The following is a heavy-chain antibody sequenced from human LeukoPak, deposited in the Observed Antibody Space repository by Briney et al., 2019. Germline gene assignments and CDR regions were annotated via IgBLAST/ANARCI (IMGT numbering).Heavy chain of an antibody. V-gene: IGHV4-34*01. Sequence: SETLSLTCAVYDGTFRGYYWSWIRQPPGKGLEWIGEIHYTGATNYKPSPKSRVTISGDPSKNQVSLRVYSVTAADTAVYYCARGVLGPYYFDLWGRGTLVTVSS. CDR3: ARGVLGPYYFDL. D-gene: IGHD7-27*01. CDR2: IHYTGAT. CDR1: DGTFRGYY. J-gene: IGHJ2*01.